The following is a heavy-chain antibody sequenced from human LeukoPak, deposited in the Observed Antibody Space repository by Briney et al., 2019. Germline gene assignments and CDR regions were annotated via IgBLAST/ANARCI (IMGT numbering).Heavy chain of an antibody. CDR3: ARVPAPIVVAPAAIENYYYMDV. Sequence: ASVKVSCKASGYSFTSYGISWVRQAPGQGLEWMGWISAYNGNTNYAQKLQGRVTMTTDTSTSTAYMELRSLRSDDTAVYYCARVPAPIVVAPAAIENYYYMDVWGKGTTVTVSS. J-gene: IGHJ6*03. CDR2: ISAYNGNT. CDR1: GYSFTSYG. D-gene: IGHD2-2*01. V-gene: IGHV1-18*01.